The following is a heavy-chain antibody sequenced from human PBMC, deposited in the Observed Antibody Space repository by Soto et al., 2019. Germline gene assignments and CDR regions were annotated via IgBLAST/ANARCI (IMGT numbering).Heavy chain of an antibody. J-gene: IGHJ6*03. Sequence: QVQLVESGGGVVQPGRSLRLSCEASGFTFSSYAMHWVRQAPGKGLEWVAVISHDGNVNYYSESVKGRFTMSRDNSKDTLYLQMDSLRTEDTAVYFCAKDEYWESHFYYFMDLWGKGTPVTLSS. CDR3: AKDEYWESHFYYFMDL. V-gene: IGHV3-30*18. CDR1: GFTFSSYA. CDR2: ISHDGNVN. D-gene: IGHD2-8*02.